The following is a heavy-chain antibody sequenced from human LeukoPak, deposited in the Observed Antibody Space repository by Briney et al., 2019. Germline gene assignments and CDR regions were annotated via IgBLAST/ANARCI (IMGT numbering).Heavy chain of an antibody. CDR1: GGTFSSYA. CDR3: ASSLYYYDSSGSRTGNY. CDR2: IIPILGIA. Sequence: SVKVPCKASGGTFSSYAISWVRQAPGQGLEWMGRIIPILGIANYAQKFQGRVTITADKSTSTAYMELSSLRSEDTAVYYCASSLYYYDSSGSRTGNYWGQGTLVTVSS. V-gene: IGHV1-69*04. D-gene: IGHD3-22*01. J-gene: IGHJ4*02.